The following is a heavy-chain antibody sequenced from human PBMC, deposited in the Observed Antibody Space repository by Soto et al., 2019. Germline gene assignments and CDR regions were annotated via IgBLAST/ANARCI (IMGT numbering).Heavy chain of an antibody. V-gene: IGHV3-23*01. J-gene: IGHJ6*02. CDR3: AKDRSSSGDYYYYGMDV. CDR2: ISGSGGST. D-gene: IGHD6-6*01. CDR1: GFTFSSYA. Sequence: VGSLRLSCAASGFTFSSYAMSWVRQAPGKGLEWVSAISGSGGSTYYADSVKGRFTISRDNSKNTLYLQMNSLRAEDTAVYYCAKDRSSSGDYYYYGMDVWGQGTTVTVSS.